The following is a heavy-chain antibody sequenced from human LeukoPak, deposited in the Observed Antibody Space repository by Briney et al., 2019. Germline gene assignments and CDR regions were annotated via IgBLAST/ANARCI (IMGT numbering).Heavy chain of an antibody. CDR2: IYHSGST. CDR3: ARDGVVAINWFDP. D-gene: IGHD3-22*01. V-gene: IGHV4-38-2*02. CDR1: GYSISSGYY. Sequence: SETLSLTCTVSGYSISSGYYWGWIRQPPGKGLEWIGSIYHSGSTYYNPSLKSRVTISVDTSKNQFPLKLSSVTVADTAVYYCARDGVVAINWFDPWGQGTLVTVPS. J-gene: IGHJ5*02.